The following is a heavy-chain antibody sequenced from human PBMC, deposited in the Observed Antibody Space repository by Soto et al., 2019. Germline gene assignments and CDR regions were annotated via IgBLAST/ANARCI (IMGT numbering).Heavy chain of an antibody. J-gene: IGHJ6*02. CDR1: GYTLTELS. D-gene: IGHD2-2*01. CDR3: ATLTRIYCSSTSCYDTNYYYYGMDV. CDR2: FDPEDGET. V-gene: IGHV1-24*01. Sequence: GASVKVSCKVAGYTLTELSIHWVRQAPGKGLEWMGGFDPEDGETIYAQKFQGRVTMTEDTSTDTAYMELSSLRSEDTAVYYCATLTRIYCSSTSCYDTNYYYYGMDVWGQGTTVTVSS.